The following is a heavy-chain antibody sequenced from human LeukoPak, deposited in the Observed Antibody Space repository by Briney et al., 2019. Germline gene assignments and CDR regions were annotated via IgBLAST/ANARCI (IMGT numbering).Heavy chain of an antibody. CDR3: ARGYCSSTSCYSTAIDY. V-gene: IGHV3-64*01. J-gene: IGHJ4*02. D-gene: IGHD2-2*01. Sequence: GGSLRLSCAASGFTFNSYAMHWVRQAPGKGLEYVSAISSNGGSTYYAKSVKGRFTISRDNSKNTLYLQMGSLRAEDMAVYYCARGYCSSTSCYSTAIDYWGQGTLVTASS. CDR2: ISSNGGST. CDR1: GFTFNSYA.